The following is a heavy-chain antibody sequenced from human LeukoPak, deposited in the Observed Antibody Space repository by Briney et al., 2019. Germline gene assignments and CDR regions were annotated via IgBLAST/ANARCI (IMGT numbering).Heavy chain of an antibody. CDR1: GGSISSGGYY. D-gene: IGHD6-19*01. CDR2: IYYSGST. CDR3: ARVGQTYYRSGPPAYYFYY. V-gene: IGHV4-31*03. J-gene: IGHJ4*02. Sequence: SETLSLTCTVSGGSISSGGYYWSWIRQHPGKGLEWIGYIYYSGSTYYNPSLKSRVTISVDTSKNQFSLKLSSVTAADPAVYYCARVGQTYYRSGPPAYYFYYWGQGTLGNGSS.